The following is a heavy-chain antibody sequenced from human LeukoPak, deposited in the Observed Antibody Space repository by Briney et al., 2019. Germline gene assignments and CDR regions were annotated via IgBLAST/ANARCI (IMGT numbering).Heavy chain of an antibody. V-gene: IGHV5-51*01. CDR2: IYPRDSDT. D-gene: IGHD5-24*01. CDR1: GYDFANSW. CDR3: ARGEGAMATSKAGFDY. Sequence: GESLKISCTASGYDFANSWIGWVRQMPGKGLEWMGIIYPRDSDTISSPSFQGQVIISADKSIRTAYLQRSSLTASDTAIYYCARGEGAMATSKAGFDYWGQGTLVTVSS. J-gene: IGHJ4*02.